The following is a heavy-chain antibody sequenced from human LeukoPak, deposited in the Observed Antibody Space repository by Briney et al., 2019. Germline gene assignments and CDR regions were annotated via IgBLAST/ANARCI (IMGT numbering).Heavy chain of an antibody. CDR3: AKLSLSGRSQSADY. V-gene: IGHV3-23*01. CDR1: GLTFNSHS. D-gene: IGHD3-10*01. CDR2: VSTNGDVT. Sequence: GGSLRLSCVASGLTFNSHSMSWVRQAPGMGLEWVSVVSTNGDVTFYADSVKGRFTISRDNSKNTLFLQMNSLRAEDTAVYYCAKLSLSGRSQSADYWGQGTLVTVSS. J-gene: IGHJ4*02.